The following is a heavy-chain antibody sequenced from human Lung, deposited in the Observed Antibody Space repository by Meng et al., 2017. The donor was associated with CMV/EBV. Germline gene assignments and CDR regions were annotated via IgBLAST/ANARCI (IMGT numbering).Heavy chain of an antibody. CDR2: IYHSGYT. J-gene: IGHJ4*02. CDR1: GGSISTSNW. Sequence: GSLRLXCAVSGGSISTSNWWSWVRQPPGKGLEWIGEIYHSGYTNYNPSLKSRVSMSVDRSKRQFPLRLTSVTAADTAVYFCARVADYGGNCFDYWGPGTLVTVSS. D-gene: IGHD4-23*01. CDR3: ARVADYGGNCFDY. V-gene: IGHV4-4*01.